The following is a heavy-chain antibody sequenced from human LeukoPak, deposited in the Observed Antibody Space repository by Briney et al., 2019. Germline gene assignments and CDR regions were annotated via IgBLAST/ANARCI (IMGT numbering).Heavy chain of an antibody. CDR2: ISGSGGST. D-gene: IGHD3-16*01. Sequence: PGGSLRLSCAASGFTFDSYAMHWVRQAPGKGLEWVSAISGSGGSTYYADSVKGRFTISRDNSKNTLYLQMNSLRAEDTAVYYCAKDSVWVLSSWGQGTLVTVSS. V-gene: IGHV3-23*01. J-gene: IGHJ5*02. CDR3: AKDSVWVLSS. CDR1: GFTFDSYA.